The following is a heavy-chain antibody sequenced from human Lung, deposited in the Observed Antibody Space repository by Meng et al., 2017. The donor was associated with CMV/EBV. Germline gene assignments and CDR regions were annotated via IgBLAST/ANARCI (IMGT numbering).Heavy chain of an antibody. J-gene: IGHJ6*02. CDR2: ISWNSGSI. D-gene: IGHD1-26*01. V-gene: IGHV3-9*01. Sequence: SLKISCAASGFTFGDYAMHWVRQAPGKGLEWVSGISWNSGSIGYADSVKGRFTISRDNAKNSLYLQMNSLRAEDTALYYCAKDRGATNRYGMDVWGRGTTVTVSS. CDR1: GFTFGDYA. CDR3: AKDRGATNRYGMDV.